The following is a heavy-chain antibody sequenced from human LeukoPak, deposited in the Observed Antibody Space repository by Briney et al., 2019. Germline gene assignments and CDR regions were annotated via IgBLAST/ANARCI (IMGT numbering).Heavy chain of an antibody. D-gene: IGHD4-11*01. CDR3: ARDPYSGLFDY. J-gene: IGHJ4*02. CDR2: ISSSSSYI. CDR1: GFTFSSYS. V-gene: IGHV3-21*01. Sequence: GGSLRLSCAASGFTFSSYSMNWVRQAPGKGLEWVSSISSSSSYIYYAGSVKGRFTISRDNAKNSLYLQMNSLRAEDTAVYYCARDPYSGLFDYWGQGTLVTVSS.